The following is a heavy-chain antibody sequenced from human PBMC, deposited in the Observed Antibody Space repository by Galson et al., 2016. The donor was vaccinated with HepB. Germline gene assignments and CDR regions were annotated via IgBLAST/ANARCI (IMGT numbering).Heavy chain of an antibody. Sequence: SLRLSCAASGFSFSNYGMHWVRQAPGKGLEWVAGVSYGGSKNYYVDSVKGRFTISRDNSKNTLYLQMNSLRPEDTAIYYCAKDYCSDTCHLGRWNVWGQGTPLTVSS. CDR1: GFSFSNYG. V-gene: IGHV3-30*18. CDR2: VSYGGSKN. J-gene: IGHJ6*02. D-gene: IGHD2-15*01. CDR3: AKDYCSDTCHLGRWNV.